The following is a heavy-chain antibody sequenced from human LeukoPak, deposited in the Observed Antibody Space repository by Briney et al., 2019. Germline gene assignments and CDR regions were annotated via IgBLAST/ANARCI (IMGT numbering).Heavy chain of an antibody. V-gene: IGHV3-30*04. CDR2: ISYDGTMQ. D-gene: IGHD3-22*01. CDR1: GFTFSNYA. Sequence: GGSLRLSCTASGFTFSNYAMHWVRQAPGKGLEWVAGISYDGTMQYYADSMKGRFTISRDNSMNTLYLQVNSLRVEDTAFFYCARDPRGPTGYDHSGRDTFDSWGQGTLVTVSS. J-gene: IGHJ4*02. CDR3: ARDPRGPTGYDHSGRDTFDS.